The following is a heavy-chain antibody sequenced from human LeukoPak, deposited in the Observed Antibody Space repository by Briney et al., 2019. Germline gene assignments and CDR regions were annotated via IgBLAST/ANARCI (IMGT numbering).Heavy chain of an antibody. D-gene: IGHD6-13*01. CDR1: GYTFTTYG. J-gene: IGHJ4*02. CDR2: ISAYNDNR. Sequence: ASVKVSCKASGYTFTTYGISWVRQAPGQGLEWMGWISAYNDNRNYAQKFQGRVTITADESTSTAYMELSSLRSEDTAVYYCARVEDAGYFGYWGQGTLVTVSS. CDR3: ARVEDAGYFGY. V-gene: IGHV1-18*01.